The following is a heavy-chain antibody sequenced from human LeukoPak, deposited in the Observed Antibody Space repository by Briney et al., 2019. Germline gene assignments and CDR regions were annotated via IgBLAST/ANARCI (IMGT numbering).Heavy chain of an antibody. CDR3: ASSGEMATIMENY. CDR2: INAGNGNT. J-gene: IGHJ4*02. V-gene: IGHV1-3*01. D-gene: IGHD5-24*01. Sequence: ASVRVSCKASGYTFTSYAMHWVRQAPGQRLEWMGWINAGNGNTKYSQKFQGRVTITADESTSTAYMELSSLRSEDTAVYYCASSGEMATIMENYWGQGTLVTVSS. CDR1: GYTFTSYA.